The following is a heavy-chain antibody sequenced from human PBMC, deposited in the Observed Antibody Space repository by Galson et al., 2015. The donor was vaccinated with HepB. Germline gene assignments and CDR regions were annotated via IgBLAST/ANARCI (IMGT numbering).Heavy chain of an antibody. CDR3: ATEFRSLSSYCSTDY. Sequence: QSGAEVKKPGESLRISCQGSGYNFTTYWISWVRQMPGKGLEWMGRIDPADSYSTYSPSFLGHVPTSTDKSISTAYLPCSSLRASDTATYYCATEFRSLSSYCSTDYWGQATLVFVPS. V-gene: IGHV5-10-1*01. D-gene: IGHD2-2*01. CDR1: GYNFTTYW. J-gene: IGHJ4*01. CDR2: IDPADSYS.